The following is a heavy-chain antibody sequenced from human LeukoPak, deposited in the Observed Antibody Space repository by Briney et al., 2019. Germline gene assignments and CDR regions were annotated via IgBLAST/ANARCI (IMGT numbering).Heavy chain of an antibody. CDR3: ARVGHYYGSGSYYNPWDYYYGMDV. CDR2: IYYSGST. V-gene: IGHV4-59*01. CDR1: GGSISSYY. D-gene: IGHD3-10*01. J-gene: IGHJ6*04. Sequence: PSETLFLTCTVSGGSISSYYWSWIRQPPGKGLEWIGYIYYSGSTNYNPSLKSRVTILVDTSKNQFSLKLSSVTAADTAVYYCARVGHYYGSGSYYNPWDYYYGMDVWGKGTTVTVSS.